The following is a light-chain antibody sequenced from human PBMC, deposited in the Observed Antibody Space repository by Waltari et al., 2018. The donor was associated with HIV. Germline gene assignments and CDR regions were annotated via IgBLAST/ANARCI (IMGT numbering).Light chain of an antibody. J-gene: IGLJ3*02. Sequence: QSVLTQPPSVSAAPGQRVTISCSGRRSKLGARFDLYRYPQIPGTAPKLLIYGNSNRPSGVPDRFSGSKSGTSASLAITGLQAEDEADYYCQSYDSSLSGSVFGGGTKLTVL. CDR1: RSKLGARFD. CDR2: GNS. V-gene: IGLV1-40*01. CDR3: QSYDSSLSGSV.